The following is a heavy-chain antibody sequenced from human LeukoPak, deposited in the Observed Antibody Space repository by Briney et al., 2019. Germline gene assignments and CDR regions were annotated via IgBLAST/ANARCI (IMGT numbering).Heavy chain of an antibody. CDR3: TRGSRKGVRGVIRYNYYYYMDV. D-gene: IGHD3-10*01. V-gene: IGHV4-38-2*02. Sequence: SETLSLTCTVSGYSINSAYYWGWIRQPPGKGLEWIGSMYHSGSTYYNPSLQSRVTISVDTSKNQFSLKLSSVTVADTAVYYCTRGSRKGVRGVIRYNYYYYMDVWGKGTTVTISS. J-gene: IGHJ6*03. CDR2: MYHSGST. CDR1: GYSINSAYY.